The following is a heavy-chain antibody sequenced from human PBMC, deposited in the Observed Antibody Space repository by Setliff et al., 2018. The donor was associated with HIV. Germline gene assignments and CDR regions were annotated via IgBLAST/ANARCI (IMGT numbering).Heavy chain of an antibody. CDR2: INHSGDN. J-gene: IGHJ4*02. V-gene: IGHV4-34*01. Sequence: PSETLSLTCAVYGGSFSDHYWSWMRQPPGKGLEWIGEINHSGDNNYNPSLKSRVTMSVDTSKNQFSLKLKSMTATDTAVYYCATYSAGEGGRGYWGQGRLVTVSS. D-gene: IGHD1-26*01. CDR1: GGSFSDHY. CDR3: ATYSAGEGGRGY.